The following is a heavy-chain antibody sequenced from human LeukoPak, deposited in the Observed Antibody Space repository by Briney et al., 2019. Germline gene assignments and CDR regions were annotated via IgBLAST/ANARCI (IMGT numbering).Heavy chain of an antibody. J-gene: IGHJ4*02. CDR2: IIPILGIA. V-gene: IGHV1-69*04. Sequence: ASVKVSCKASGGTFSSYAISWVRQAPGQGLEWMGRIIPILGIANYAQKFQGRVTITADKSTSTAYMELSSLRSEDTAVYYCATDAVGLPYCSSTSCYEGAYWGQGTLVTVSS. D-gene: IGHD2-2*01. CDR3: ATDAVGLPYCSSTSCYEGAY. CDR1: GGTFSSYA.